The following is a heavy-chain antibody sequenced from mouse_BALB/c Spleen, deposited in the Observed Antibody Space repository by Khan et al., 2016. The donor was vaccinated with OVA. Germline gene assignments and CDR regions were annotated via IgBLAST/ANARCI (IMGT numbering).Heavy chain of an antibody. CDR3: TRLVDY. V-gene: IGHV5-6-5*01. CDR1: GFTLSSYA. Sequence: DVMLVESRGGLVKPGGSLKLSCAASGFTLSSYAVSWIRQTPEKRLEWVASINSGGSTYYPDSVKGRFTISRDDARNILYLQMSSLRSEDTAMYYCTRLVDYWGQGTSVTVSS. J-gene: IGHJ4*01. CDR2: INSGGST.